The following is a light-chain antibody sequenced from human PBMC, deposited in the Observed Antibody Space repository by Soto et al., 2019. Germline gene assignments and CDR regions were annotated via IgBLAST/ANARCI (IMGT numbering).Light chain of an antibody. J-gene: IGKJ4*01. CDR1: QSVSNN. CDR3: QQYNNWLPLT. V-gene: IGKV3-15*01. CDR2: GAS. Sequence: EIVLTQSPGTLSLSPGERATLSCRASQSVSNNYLAWYQQKPGQAPRLLIYGASNRATGIPARFSGSGSGTEFTLTISSLQSEDFAVYYCQQYNNWLPLTFGGGTKVDIK.